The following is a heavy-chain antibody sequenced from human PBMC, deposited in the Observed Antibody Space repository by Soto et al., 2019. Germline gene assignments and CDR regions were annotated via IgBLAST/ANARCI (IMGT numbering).Heavy chain of an antibody. Sequence: GGSLSLSCAASGFTFSSYSMDWFRQAPGKGLEWVSSISSSSSYIYYADSVKGRFTISRDNAKNSLYLQMNSLRAEDTVVYYCARDTAGWEFHFFDYWGQGTLVTVSS. CDR2: ISSSSSYI. D-gene: IGHD3-10*01. CDR3: ARDTAGWEFHFFDY. J-gene: IGHJ4*02. V-gene: IGHV3-21*01. CDR1: GFTFSSYS.